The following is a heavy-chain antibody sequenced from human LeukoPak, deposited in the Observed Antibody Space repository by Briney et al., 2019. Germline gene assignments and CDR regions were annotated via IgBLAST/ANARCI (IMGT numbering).Heavy chain of an antibody. CDR2: ISYDGSNK. CDR1: GFTFSSYG. CDR3: AKDRRPYYYGMDV. J-gene: IGHJ6*02. V-gene: IGHV3-30*18. Sequence: PGRSLRLSCAASGFTFSSYGMHWVRQAPGKGLECMAVISYDGSNKYYADSVKGRFTVSRDNSKNTLYLQMNSLRAEDTAVYYCAKDRRPYYYGMDVWGQGTTVTVSS.